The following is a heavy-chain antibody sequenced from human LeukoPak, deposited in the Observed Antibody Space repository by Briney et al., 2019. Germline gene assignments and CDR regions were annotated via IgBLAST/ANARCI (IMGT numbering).Heavy chain of an antibody. J-gene: IGHJ6*03. V-gene: IGHV3-23*01. Sequence: GSLRLSCAASGFTFSSYAMSWVRQAPGKGLEWVSAISGSGGSTYYADSVKGRFTISRDNSKNTLYLQMNSLRAEDTAVYYCAKGNIRGYYYYYMDVWGKGTTVTVSS. CDR2: ISGSGGST. CDR1: GFTFSSYA. D-gene: IGHD2/OR15-2a*01. CDR3: AKGNIRGYYYYYMDV.